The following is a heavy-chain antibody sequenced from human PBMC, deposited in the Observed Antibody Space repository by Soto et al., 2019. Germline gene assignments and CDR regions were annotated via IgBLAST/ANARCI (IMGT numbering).Heavy chain of an antibody. J-gene: IGHJ4*02. CDR2: IIPIFATA. CDR1: GGTFSSYS. D-gene: IGHD1-26*01. V-gene: IGHV1-69*01. CDR3: ATDGGRHSGGIAY. Sequence: QVQLVQSGAEVKKPGSSVKVSCKASGGTFSSYSINWVRQAPGQGLEWLGEIIPIFATANYAQKFQGRVTTTADASTSTAYMALSSLRSEDTAVYYCATDGGRHSGGIAYWGQGTLVTASS.